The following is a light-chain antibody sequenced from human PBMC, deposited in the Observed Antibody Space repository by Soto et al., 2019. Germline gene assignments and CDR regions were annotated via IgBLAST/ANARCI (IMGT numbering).Light chain of an antibody. Sequence: EIVLTQSPGTLSLSPGESATLSCRTSQSVSSNSLAWHQQKPGQAPRLLIYDASNRATGIPARFSGSGSGTDFTLTISSLEPEDFAVYYCQQRSNWLITFGQGTRLEI. CDR3: QQRSNWLIT. V-gene: IGKV3D-20*02. J-gene: IGKJ5*01. CDR1: QSVSSNS. CDR2: DAS.